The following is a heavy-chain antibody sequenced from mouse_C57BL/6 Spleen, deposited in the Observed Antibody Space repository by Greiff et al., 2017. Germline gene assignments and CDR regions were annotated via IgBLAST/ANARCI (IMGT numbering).Heavy chain of an antibody. CDR3: ARDHYDYDGFAY. D-gene: IGHD2-4*01. J-gene: IGHJ3*01. CDR1: GFTFSSYA. CDR2: ISDGGSYT. V-gene: IGHV5-4*01. Sequence: EVQRVESGGGLVKPGGSLKLSCAASGFTFSSYAMSWVRQTPEKRLEWVATISDGGSYTYYPANVTGRFTISRDNAKNNLYLQMSHLKSEDTAMYYCARDHYDYDGFAYWGQGTLVTVSA.